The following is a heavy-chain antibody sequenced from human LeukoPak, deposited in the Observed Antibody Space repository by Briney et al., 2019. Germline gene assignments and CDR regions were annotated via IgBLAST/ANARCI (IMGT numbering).Heavy chain of an antibody. V-gene: IGHV1-46*01. CDR1: GYTFTSYY. CDR3: ARKRFGESPQSGGSDY. J-gene: IGHJ4*02. Sequence: ASVKVSCKASGYTFTSYYIHWVRQAPGQGLEWMGLINPSGGSTNYAQKFQGRVTITADESTSTAYMELSSLRSEDTAVYYCARKRFGESPQSGGSDYWGQGTLVTVSS. D-gene: IGHD3-10*01. CDR2: INPSGGST.